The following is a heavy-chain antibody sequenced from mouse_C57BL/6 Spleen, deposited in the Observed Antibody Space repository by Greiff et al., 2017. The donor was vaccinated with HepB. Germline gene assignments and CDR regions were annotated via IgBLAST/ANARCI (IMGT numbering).Heavy chain of an antibody. D-gene: IGHD1-1*01. CDR2: IYPRSGNT. CDR1: GYTFTSYG. CDR3: ARSGPYYYGSSYGGDY. J-gene: IGHJ2*01. V-gene: IGHV1-81*01. Sequence: VQLQQSGAELARPGASVKLSCKASGYTFTSYGISWVKQRTGQGLEWIGEIYPRSGNTYYNEKFKGKATLTADKSSSTAYMELRSLTSEDSAVYFGARSGPYYYGSSYGGDYWGQGTTLTVSS.